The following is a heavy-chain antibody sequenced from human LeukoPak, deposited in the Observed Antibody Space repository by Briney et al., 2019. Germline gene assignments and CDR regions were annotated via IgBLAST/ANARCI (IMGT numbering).Heavy chain of an antibody. Sequence: RASVKVSCKASGYTFTRYGISWVRQAPGQGLEWMGWISAYNGNTNYAQKLQGRVTMTTDTSTSTAYMELRSLRSDDTAVYYCARVAVSAYYYYYMDVWGKGTTVTVSS. CDR3: ARVAVSAYYYYYMDV. V-gene: IGHV1-18*01. D-gene: IGHD6-25*01. J-gene: IGHJ6*03. CDR1: GYTFTRYG. CDR2: ISAYNGNT.